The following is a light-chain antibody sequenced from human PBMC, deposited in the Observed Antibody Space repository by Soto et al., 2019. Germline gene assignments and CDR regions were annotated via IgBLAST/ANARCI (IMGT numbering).Light chain of an antibody. CDR2: TDD. Sequence: QSALTQPPSASGTPGQRVVISCSGSHSNVGVNAISWYQHLPGTAPRLLLHTDDQRPSGIPDRFSGSHSGTSASLAISRLQSEDEGHYYCASWDDDLNGPIFGGGTQLTVL. CDR1: HSNVGVNA. CDR3: ASWDDDLNGPI. V-gene: IGLV1-44*01. J-gene: IGLJ2*01.